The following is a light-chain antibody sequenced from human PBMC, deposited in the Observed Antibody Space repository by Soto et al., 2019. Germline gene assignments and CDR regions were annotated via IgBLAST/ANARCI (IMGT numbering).Light chain of an antibody. Sequence: QAALTQPASVSVSPGQSITISCTGTSSDVGGYNYVSWYQQHPGKAPKLMIYDVSNRPSGVSNRFSGSKSGNTASLTISGLRAEDEADYYCSSYTSSRTLCVVGTGTKVTVL. CDR2: DVS. J-gene: IGLJ1*01. CDR3: SSYTSSRTLCV. V-gene: IGLV2-14*01. CDR1: SSDVGGYNY.